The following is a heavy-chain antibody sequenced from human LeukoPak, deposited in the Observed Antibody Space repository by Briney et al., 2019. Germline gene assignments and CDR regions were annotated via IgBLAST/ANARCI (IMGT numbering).Heavy chain of an antibody. CDR2: MIPIFGTA. CDR3: AAPHYDFWSGYSFWFDP. Sequence: GASVKVSCKASGGTFSSYAISWVRQAPGQGLEWMGGMIPIFGTANYAQKFQGRVTITTDESTSTAYMELSSLRSEDTAVYYCAAPHYDFWSGYSFWFDPWGQGTLVTVSS. D-gene: IGHD3-3*01. J-gene: IGHJ5*02. V-gene: IGHV1-69*05. CDR1: GGTFSSYA.